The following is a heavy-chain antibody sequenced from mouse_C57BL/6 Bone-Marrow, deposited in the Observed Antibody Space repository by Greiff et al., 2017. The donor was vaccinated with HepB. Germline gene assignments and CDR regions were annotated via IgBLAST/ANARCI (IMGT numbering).Heavy chain of an antibody. J-gene: IGHJ2*01. CDR1: GYTFTSYG. CDR2: IYPRSGNT. CDR3: ESESPYYYCSSYKDY. V-gene: IGHV1-81*01. D-gene: IGHD1-1*01. Sequence: QVQLQQSGAELARPGASVKLSCKASGYTFTSYGIRWVKQRTGQGLEWIGEIYPRSGNTYYNQKFKGKATLTADKSSSTAYIELRSLTSEDSAVYFCESESPYYYCSSYKDYWGQGTTLTVSS.